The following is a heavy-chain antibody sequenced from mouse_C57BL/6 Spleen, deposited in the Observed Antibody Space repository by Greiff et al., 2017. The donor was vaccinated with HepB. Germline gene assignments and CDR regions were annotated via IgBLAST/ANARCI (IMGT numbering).Heavy chain of an antibody. J-gene: IGHJ1*03. CDR3: ARGYYGSSYDDWYFDV. CDR1: GYTFTSYW. V-gene: IGHV1-61*01. CDR2: IYPSDSET. Sequence: QVQLKQPGAELVRPGSSVKLSCKASGYTFTSYWMDWVKQRPGQGLEWIGNIYPSDSETHYNQKFKDKATLTVDKSSSTAYMQLSSLTSEDSAVYYCARGYYGSSYDDWYFDVWGTGTTVTVSS. D-gene: IGHD1-1*01.